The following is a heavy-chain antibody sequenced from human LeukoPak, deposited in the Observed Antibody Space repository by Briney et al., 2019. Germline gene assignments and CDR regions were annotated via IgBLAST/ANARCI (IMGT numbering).Heavy chain of an antibody. CDR2: ISYDGSNK. V-gene: IGHV3-30-3*01. CDR3: ARAVAGSGWFDP. J-gene: IGHJ5*02. D-gene: IGHD6-19*01. CDR1: GFTFSSYA. Sequence: GGSLRLSCAASGFTFSSYAMHWVRQAPGKGLEWVAVISYDGSNKYYADSVKGRFTISRDNSKNTLYLQMDSLRAEDTAVYYCARAVAGSGWFDPWGQGTLVTVSS.